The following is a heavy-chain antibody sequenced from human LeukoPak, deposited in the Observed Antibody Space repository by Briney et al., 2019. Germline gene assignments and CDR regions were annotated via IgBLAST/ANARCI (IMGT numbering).Heavy chain of an antibody. CDR2: IFYSGST. D-gene: IGHD3-22*01. CDR1: GGSISSGAYY. V-gene: IGHV4-31*03. J-gene: IGHJ4*02. Sequence: SETLSLTCTVSGGSISSGAYYWSWIRQHPGKGLEWIGYIFYSGSTYYNPSLKSRVSISIDTSKNRFSLKLTSVTAADTAMYYCSRYYDSSVTFDDWAREPWSPSPQ. CDR3: SRYYDSSVTFDD.